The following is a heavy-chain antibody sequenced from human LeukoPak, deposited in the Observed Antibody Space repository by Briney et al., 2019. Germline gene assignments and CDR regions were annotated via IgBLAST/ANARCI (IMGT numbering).Heavy chain of an antibody. V-gene: IGHV3-9*01. CDR3: AKDIYGSGRAFDI. CDR2: ISWNSGSI. D-gene: IGHD3-10*01. Sequence: GGSLRLSCAASGFTFNTYSMNWVRQAPGKGLEWVSGISWNSGSIGYADSVKGRFTISRDNAKNSLYLQMNSLRAEDTALYYCAKDIYGSGRAFDIWGQGTMVTVSS. J-gene: IGHJ3*02. CDR1: GFTFNTYS.